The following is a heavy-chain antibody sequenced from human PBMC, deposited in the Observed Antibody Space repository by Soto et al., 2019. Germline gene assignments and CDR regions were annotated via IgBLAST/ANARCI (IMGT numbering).Heavy chain of an antibody. CDR2: INAGNGNT. D-gene: IGHD3-3*01. Sequence: ASVKVSCKASGYTFTSYAMHWVRQAPGQRLEWMGWINAGNGNTKYSQKFQGRVTITRDTSASTAYMELSSLRSEDTAVYYCARGRYYDFCSGYTAFDYWGQGTLVTVS. CDR1: GYTFTSYA. V-gene: IGHV1-3*01. J-gene: IGHJ4*02. CDR3: ARGRYYDFCSGYTAFDY.